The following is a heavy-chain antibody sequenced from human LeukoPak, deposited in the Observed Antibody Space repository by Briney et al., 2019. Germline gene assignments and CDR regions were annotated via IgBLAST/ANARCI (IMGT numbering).Heavy chain of an antibody. J-gene: IGHJ4*02. V-gene: IGHV1-69*06. CDR3: ARERSSRFGAVAGTADY. Sequence: GASVKVSCKASGGTFSSYAISWVRQAPGQGLEWMGGIIPIFGTANYAQKFQGRVTITADKSTSTAYMELSSLRSEDTAVYYCARERSSRFGAVAGTADYWGQGTLVTVSS. CDR1: GGTFSSYA. D-gene: IGHD6-19*01. CDR2: IIPIFGTA.